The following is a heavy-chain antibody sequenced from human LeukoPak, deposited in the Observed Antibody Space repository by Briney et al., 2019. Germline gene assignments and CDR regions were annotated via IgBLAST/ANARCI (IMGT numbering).Heavy chain of an antibody. Sequence: GASLQISCKGSGSSFTGYWIGWVRELAGKGLGWMGIIYPCHSDTRYSPSLQGQVTISADKSISTAYLQWSSLKASDTAMYYCVRQGSYFDYWGQGTLVTVSS. J-gene: IGHJ4*02. CDR2: IYPCHSDT. CDR1: GSSFTGYW. CDR3: VRQGSYFDY. V-gene: IGHV5-51*01.